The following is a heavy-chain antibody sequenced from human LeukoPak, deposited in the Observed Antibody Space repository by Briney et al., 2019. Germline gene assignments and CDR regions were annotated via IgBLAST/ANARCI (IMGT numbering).Heavy chain of an antibody. D-gene: IGHD1-26*01. Sequence: GGSLRLSCAASGFTFSSYAMSWVRQAPGKGLEWVSAISGSGGSTYYADSVKGRFTISGDNSKNTLYLQMNSLRAEDTAVYYCATEVMGAPYYFDYWGQGTLVTVSS. V-gene: IGHV3-23*01. CDR1: GFTFSSYA. J-gene: IGHJ4*02. CDR2: ISGSGGST. CDR3: ATEVMGAPYYFDY.